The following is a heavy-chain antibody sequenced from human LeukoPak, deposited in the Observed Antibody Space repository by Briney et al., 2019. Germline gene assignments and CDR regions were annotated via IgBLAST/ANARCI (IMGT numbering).Heavy chain of an antibody. CDR2: INPNSGGT. CDR1: GYTFTGYY. V-gene: IGHV1-2*02. D-gene: IGHD5-12*01. CDR3: ARDSDSGYDYRFDY. Sequence: GASVKVCCKASGYTFTGYYMHWVRQAPGQGLEWMGWINPNSGGTNYAQKFQGRVTMTRDTSISTAYMELSRLRSDDTAVYYCARDSDSGYDYRFDYWGQGTLVTVSS. J-gene: IGHJ4*02.